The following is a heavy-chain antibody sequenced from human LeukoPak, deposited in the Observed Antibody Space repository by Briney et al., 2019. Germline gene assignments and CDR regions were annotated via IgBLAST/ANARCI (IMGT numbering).Heavy chain of an antibody. J-gene: IGHJ4*02. D-gene: IGHD1-26*01. CDR3: AKPDSPRVPYYSY. CDR1: GGSISSYY. Sequence: PSETLSLTCTVSGGSISSYYWSWIRQPPGKGLEWIGYIYYSGSTNYNPSLKSRVTISVDTSKNQFSLKLSSVTAADTAVYYCAKPDSPRVPYYSYWGQGTLVTVSS. CDR2: IYYSGST. V-gene: IGHV4-59*08.